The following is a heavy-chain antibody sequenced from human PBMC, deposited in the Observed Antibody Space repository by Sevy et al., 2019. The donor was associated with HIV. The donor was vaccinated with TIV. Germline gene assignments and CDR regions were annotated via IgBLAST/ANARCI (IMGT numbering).Heavy chain of an antibody. D-gene: IGHD3-9*01. J-gene: IGHJ4*02. Sequence: ASVKVSCKASGDTLTNYGISWVRQAPGQGLEWMGWLNAKNGNTNYAQKVQGRVIVTTDTSTSTADMEMMNLRFDDTAVYYCARLRYFVRVAQYYFDFWGQGTPVTVSS. CDR2: LNAKNGNT. V-gene: IGHV1-18*01. CDR1: GDTLTNYG. CDR3: ARLRYFVRVAQYYFDF.